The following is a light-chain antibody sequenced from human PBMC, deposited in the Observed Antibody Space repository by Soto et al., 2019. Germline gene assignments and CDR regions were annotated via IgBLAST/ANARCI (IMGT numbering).Light chain of an antibody. CDR2: GTS. Sequence: EIVLTQSPGTLSLSPGERATLSCRASQSVTSGYLAWYQQKPGQAPRLLIYGTSIRATGVTDRFSGSGSGTDCTHTISRVEPEDSAVYYFHWQQFDHRSVYTFGQATKLEI. CDR3: HWQQFDHRSVYT. CDR1: QSVTSGY. J-gene: IGKJ2*01. V-gene: IGKV3-20*01.